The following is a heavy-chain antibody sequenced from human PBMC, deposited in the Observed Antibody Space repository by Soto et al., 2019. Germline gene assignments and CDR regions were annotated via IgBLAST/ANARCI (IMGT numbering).Heavy chain of an antibody. D-gene: IGHD3-10*02. CDR1: GFGFGTVS. V-gene: IGHV3-21*01. J-gene: IGHJ4*02. CDR3: ARRRDSTSLFLFDY. CDR2: ISFSGDHI. Sequence: ESGGGLVKPGESLRLSCAASGFGFGTVSMTWVRQAPGKGLEWVAFISFSGDHIYYADSVKGRFTISRDNAGNSLYLQMNSLRVEDTAVYYCARRRDSTSLFLFDYWGLGTLVTVSS.